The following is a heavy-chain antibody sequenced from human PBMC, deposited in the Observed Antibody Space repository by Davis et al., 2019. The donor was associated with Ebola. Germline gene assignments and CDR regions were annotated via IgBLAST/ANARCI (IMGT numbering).Heavy chain of an antibody. CDR1: GFSVSDYW. J-gene: IGHJ6*02. CDR3: TKNYNGMDV. CDR2: ITSGGGAT. D-gene: IGHD2-8*01. V-gene: IGHV3-74*01. Sequence: GESLKISCVASGFSVSDYWMHWVRQGPGKGLAWVPRITSGGGATSYADDVKGRFTVSRDNAKNTLFLQMNSLRVDDTGVYYCTKNYNGMDVWGQGTTVTVSS.